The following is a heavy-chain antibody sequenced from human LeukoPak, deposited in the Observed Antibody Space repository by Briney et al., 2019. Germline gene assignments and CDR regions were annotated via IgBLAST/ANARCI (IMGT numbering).Heavy chain of an antibody. Sequence: AGGSLRLSCAASGLTFSSYSMNWVRQAPGKGLEWVSYISSSSSSTIYYADSVKGRFTISRDNAKNSLYLQMNSRRAEDTAVYYCARDLRYRVFYFDYWGQGTLVTVTS. CDR1: GLTFSSYS. V-gene: IGHV3-48*01. CDR2: ISSSSSSTI. D-gene: IGHD1-1*01. CDR3: ARDLRYRVFYFDY. J-gene: IGHJ4*02.